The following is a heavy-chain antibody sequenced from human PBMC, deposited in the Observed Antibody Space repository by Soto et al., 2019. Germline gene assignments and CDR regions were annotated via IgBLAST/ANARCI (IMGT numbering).Heavy chain of an antibody. Sequence: GGSLRLSCAASGFTFSSYAMSWVRQAPGKGLEWVSAISGSGGSTYYADSVKGRFTISRDNSKNTLYLQMNSLRAEDTAVYYCARGDYDFWSGYYTGYYYYYGMGVWGQGTTVTVSS. J-gene: IGHJ6*02. CDR3: ARGDYDFWSGYYTGYYYYYGMGV. CDR2: ISGSGGST. CDR1: GFTFSSYA. V-gene: IGHV3-23*01. D-gene: IGHD3-3*01.